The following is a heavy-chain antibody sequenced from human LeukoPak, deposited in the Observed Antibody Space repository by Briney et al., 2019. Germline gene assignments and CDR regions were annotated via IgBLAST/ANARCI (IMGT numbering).Heavy chain of an antibody. V-gene: IGHV1-3*01. Sequence: GASVKVSCKASGYTFISYTLHWVRQAPGQRLEWMGWIDAGNGNTRYSQKFQGRVTITRDTSTSTAYIELRSLRSEDTAMYYCARGSTSDWPLDHWGQETLVTISS. J-gene: IGHJ4*02. D-gene: IGHD2-2*01. CDR2: IDAGNGNT. CDR1: GYTFISYT. CDR3: ARGSTSDWPLDH.